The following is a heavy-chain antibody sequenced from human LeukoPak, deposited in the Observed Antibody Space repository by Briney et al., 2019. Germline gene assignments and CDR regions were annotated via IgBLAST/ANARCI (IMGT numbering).Heavy chain of an antibody. D-gene: IGHD3-22*01. J-gene: IGHJ4*02. Sequence: ASVKVSWKASGYTFTGYYMHWVRQAPGQGLEWMGWINPNSGGTNYAQKFQGRVTMTRDTSISTAYMELSRLRSDDTAVYYCARVLMYYDSSSPPWYFDYWGQGTLVTVSS. CDR2: INPNSGGT. V-gene: IGHV1-2*02. CDR3: ARVLMYYDSSSPPWYFDY. CDR1: GYTFTGYY.